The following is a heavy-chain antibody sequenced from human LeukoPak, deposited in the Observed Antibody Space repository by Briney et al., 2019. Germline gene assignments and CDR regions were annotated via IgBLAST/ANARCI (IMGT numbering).Heavy chain of an antibody. Sequence: GGSLRLSCAASGASGFTFSSYTLNWVRQAPGKGLEWVSSISSSSRYIYYADSVKGRFTISRDNAKNSLYLQMNSLRAEDTAVYYCARTAGHNDPFWGQGTMVTVSS. CDR3: ARTAGHNDPF. CDR2: ISSSSRYI. V-gene: IGHV3-21*01. J-gene: IGHJ3*01. D-gene: IGHD1-1*01. CDR1: GASGFTFSSYT.